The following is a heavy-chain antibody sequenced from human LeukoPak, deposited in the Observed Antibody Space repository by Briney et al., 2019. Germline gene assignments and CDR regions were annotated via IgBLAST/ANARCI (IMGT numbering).Heavy chain of an antibody. V-gene: IGHV3-30*02. CDR2: IQDDGSNK. D-gene: IGHD3-3*01. Sequence: GGSLRLSCAASGFTVSSNYMSWVRQAPGKGLEWVAFIQDDGSNKYYADSVKGRFTISRDNSKNTLHLQMNSLRAEDTAVYYCASRPNDSWRGPFDYWGQGTLVTVSS. CDR3: ASRPNDSWRGPFDY. CDR1: GFTVSSNY. J-gene: IGHJ4*02.